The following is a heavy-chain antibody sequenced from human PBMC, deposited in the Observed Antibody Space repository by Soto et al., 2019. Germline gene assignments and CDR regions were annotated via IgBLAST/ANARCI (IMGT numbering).Heavy chain of an antibody. D-gene: IGHD4-17*01. J-gene: IGHJ4*02. CDR1: GGSISSYY. V-gene: IGHV4-59*01. Sequence: QVQLQESGPGLVKPSETLSLTCTVSGGSISSYYWSWIRQPPGKGLEWIGYIYYSGSTNYNPSLKSRVTISVDTSKNQFSLKLSSVTAADTAVYYCARGDYGDYVFYYFDYWGQGTLVTVSS. CDR3: ARGDYGDYVFYYFDY. CDR2: IYYSGST.